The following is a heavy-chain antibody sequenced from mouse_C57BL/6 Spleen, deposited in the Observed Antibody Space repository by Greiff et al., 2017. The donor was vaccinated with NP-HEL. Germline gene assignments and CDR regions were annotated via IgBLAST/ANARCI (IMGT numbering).Heavy chain of an antibody. Sequence: VQLQQPGAELVKPGASVKMSCKASGYTFTSYWITWVKQRPGQGLEWIGDIYPGSGSTNYNEKFKSKATLTVDTSSSTAYMQLSSLTSEDSAVYYCARIDYYYGSSPFAYWGQGTLVTVSA. J-gene: IGHJ3*01. CDR3: ARIDYYYGSSPFAY. CDR2: IYPGSGST. V-gene: IGHV1-55*01. CDR1: GYTFTSYW. D-gene: IGHD1-1*01.